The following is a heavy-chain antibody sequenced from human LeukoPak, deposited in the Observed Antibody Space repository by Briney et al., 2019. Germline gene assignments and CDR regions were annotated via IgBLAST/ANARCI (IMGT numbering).Heavy chain of an antibody. V-gene: IGHV3-30*04. CDR2: ISYDGSNK. J-gene: IGHJ6*02. CDR1: GFTFSSYA. Sequence: PGGSLRLSCAASGFTFSSYAMHWVRQAPGKGLEWVAVISYDGSNKYYADSVKGRFTISRDNSKNTLYLQMNSLRAEDTAVYYCARDLLDRTLERYSGYGVPADYYYGMDVWGQGTTVTVSS. CDR3: ARDLLDRTLERYSGYGVPADYYYGMDV. D-gene: IGHD5-12*01.